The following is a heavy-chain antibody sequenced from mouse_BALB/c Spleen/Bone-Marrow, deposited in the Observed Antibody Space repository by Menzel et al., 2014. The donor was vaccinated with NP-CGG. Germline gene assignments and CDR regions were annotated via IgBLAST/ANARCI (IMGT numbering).Heavy chain of an antibody. D-gene: IGHD1-1*01. Sequence: VQLQQFGADLARPGALVKMSCKASGYTFSNYWMHWVKQRPGQGLEWIGYLNVGTSDTEYNQKFKVKATLTVDTSSSPEYMQLSSLKSEDSAVYCCARYDYETMDYWGQGTSVTVSS. J-gene: IGHJ4*01. CDR2: LNVGTSDT. V-gene: IGHV1-4*01. CDR3: ARYDYETMDY. CDR1: GYTFSNYW.